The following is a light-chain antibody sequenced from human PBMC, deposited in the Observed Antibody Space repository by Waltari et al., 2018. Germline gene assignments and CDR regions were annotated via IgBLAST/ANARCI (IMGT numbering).Light chain of an antibody. CDR3: SSYTDSRTWV. CDR2: VVS. CDR1: ISDIGAYNL. V-gene: IGLV2-14*01. Sequence: QSALTQPASVSGSPGQSITISCTGTISDIGAYNLVSWYKQHPGEAPKLISFVVSDRPSGVSNRFSGSKSGNRASLTISGLQAEDEADYYCSSYTDSRTWVFGGGTRLTVL. J-gene: IGLJ3*02.